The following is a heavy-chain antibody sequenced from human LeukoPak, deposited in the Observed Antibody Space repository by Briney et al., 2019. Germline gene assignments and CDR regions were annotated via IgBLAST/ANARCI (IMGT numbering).Heavy chain of an antibody. CDR3: VREEGWFDP. J-gene: IGHJ5*02. CDR1: GGSFSGYY. CDR2: INHSGST. V-gene: IGHV4-34*01. Sequence: SETLSLTCAVYGGSFSGYYWSWIRQPPGKGLEWIGEINHSGSTNYNPSLQSRVTISVDTSKNQFSLKLDSVTAADTAVYYCVREEGWFDPWGQGTLVTVSS.